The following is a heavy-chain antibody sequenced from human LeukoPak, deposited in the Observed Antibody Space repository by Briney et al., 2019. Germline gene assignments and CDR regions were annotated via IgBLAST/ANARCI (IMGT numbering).Heavy chain of an antibody. D-gene: IGHD4-11*01. CDR3: ARSEYSNPYYYYGMDV. V-gene: IGHV1-69*13. Sequence: GASVKVSCKASGGTFSSYAISWVRQAPGQGLGWMGGIIPIFGTANYAQKFQGRVTITADESTSTAYMELSSLRSEDTAVYYCARSEYSNPYYYYGMDVWGQGTTVTVSS. J-gene: IGHJ6*02. CDR2: IIPIFGTA. CDR1: GGTFSSYA.